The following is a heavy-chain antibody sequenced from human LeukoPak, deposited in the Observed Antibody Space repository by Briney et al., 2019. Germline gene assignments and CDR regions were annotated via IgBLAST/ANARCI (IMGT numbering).Heavy chain of an antibody. CDR2: IYYSGST. CDR3: ARDGKIRFLEWPDYYMDV. CDR1: GGSISSYY. Sequence: SETLSLTCTVSGGSISSYYWSWIRQPPGKGLEWIGYIYYSGSTNYNPSLKSRVTISVDTSKNQFSLKLSSVTAADTAVYYCARDGKIRFLEWPDYYMDVWGKGTTVTVSS. J-gene: IGHJ6*03. D-gene: IGHD3-3*01. V-gene: IGHV4-59*12.